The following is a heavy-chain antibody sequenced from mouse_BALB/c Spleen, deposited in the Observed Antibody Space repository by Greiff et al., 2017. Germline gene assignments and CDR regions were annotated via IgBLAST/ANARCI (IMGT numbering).Heavy chain of an antibody. D-gene: IGHD1-1*01. CDR3: ARPSDYYGSSYDAMDY. Sequence: EVQLQQSGPGLVKPSQSLSLTCSVTGYSITSGYYWNWIRQFPGNKLEWMGYISYDGSNNYNPSLKNRISITRDTSKNQFFLKLNSVTTEDTATYYCARPSDYYGSSYDAMDYWGQGTSVTVSS. CDR1: GYSITSGYY. V-gene: IGHV3-6*02. J-gene: IGHJ4*01. CDR2: ISYDGSN.